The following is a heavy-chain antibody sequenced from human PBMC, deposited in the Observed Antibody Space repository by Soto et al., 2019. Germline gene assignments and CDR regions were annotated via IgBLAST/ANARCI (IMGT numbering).Heavy chain of an antibody. J-gene: IGHJ6*02. V-gene: IGHV5-51*01. Sequence: HGESLKISCKGSGYDFATYWIGWVRQMPGKGLEWMGIIYPGDSDTKYSPSFQGQVTISVDKSISTAYLQWSSLTASDTAMYYCARHRYNSGPTDNDMDVWGQGXTVTVSS. CDR2: IYPGDSDT. CDR3: ARHRYNSGPTDNDMDV. D-gene: IGHD6-19*01. CDR1: GYDFATYW.